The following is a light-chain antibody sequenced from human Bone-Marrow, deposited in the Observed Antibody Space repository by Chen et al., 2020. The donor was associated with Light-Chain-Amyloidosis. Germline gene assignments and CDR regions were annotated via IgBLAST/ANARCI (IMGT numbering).Light chain of an antibody. CDR3: QSYDNSLSGWV. CDR2: GTM. Sequence: QSVLTQPPSVSGAPGQRVTISCTGSSSNIGAPYYVLWYQQLPGAAPKLLIYGTMNRPSRVPDRFSGSKSGTSASLAITGLQAEDEADYYCQSYDNSLSGWVFGGGTKLTVL. V-gene: IGLV1-40*01. CDR1: SSNIGAPYY. J-gene: IGLJ3*02.